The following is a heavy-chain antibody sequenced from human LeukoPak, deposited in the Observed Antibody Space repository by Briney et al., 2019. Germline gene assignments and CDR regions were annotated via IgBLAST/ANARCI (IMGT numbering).Heavy chain of an antibody. V-gene: IGHV4-34*01. CDR3: ARHGGWDFAL. J-gene: IGHJ2*01. CDR1: GGSFSGYY. CDR2: INHSGST. D-gene: IGHD3-10*01. Sequence: SETLSLTCAVYGGSFSGYYWSWIRQPPGKGLEWIGEINHSGSTNYNPSLKSRVTISADTPNNQFSLKLNSVTAADTAVYYCARHGGWDFALWGPGTLVTVSS.